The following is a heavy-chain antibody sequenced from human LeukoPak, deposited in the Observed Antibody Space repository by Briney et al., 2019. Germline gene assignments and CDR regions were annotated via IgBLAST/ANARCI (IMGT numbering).Heavy chain of an antibody. D-gene: IGHD1-26*01. CDR1: GGSISSYY. J-gene: IGHJ3*02. Sequence: PSETLSLTCTVSGGSISSYYWSWIRQPPGKGLEWIGSIYYSGSTYYNPSLKSRVTISVDTSKNQFSLKLSSVTAADTAVYYCARSLENIVGATHDAFDIWGQGTMVTVSS. V-gene: IGHV4-59*12. CDR2: IYYSGST. CDR3: ARSLENIVGATHDAFDI.